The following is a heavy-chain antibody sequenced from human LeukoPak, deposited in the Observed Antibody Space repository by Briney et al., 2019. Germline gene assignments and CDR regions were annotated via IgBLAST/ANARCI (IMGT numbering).Heavy chain of an antibody. V-gene: IGHV3-23*01. Sequence: GGSLRLSCAASGFTFSTYGMSWVCQAPGKGLEWVSTIGAATYYADSVKGRFIISRDNSKNTLYLQMNSLGAEDTAIYYCAKRVGGSPYYFDYWGQGTPVTVSS. CDR2: IGAAT. CDR3: AKRVGGSPYYFDY. D-gene: IGHD4-23*01. J-gene: IGHJ4*02. CDR1: GFTFSTYG.